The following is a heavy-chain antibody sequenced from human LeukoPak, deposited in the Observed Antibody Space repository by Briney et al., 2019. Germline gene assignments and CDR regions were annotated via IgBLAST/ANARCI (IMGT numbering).Heavy chain of an antibody. CDR3: ARHPYQLLWLSWFDP. Sequence: SETLSLTCTVSGGSSSSSRYYWGWIRQPPGKGLEWIGSIYYSGSTYYNPSLKCRVTISVDTSKNQFSLKLSSVTAADTAVYYCARHPYQLLWLSWFDPWGQGTLVTVSS. V-gene: IGHV4-39*01. J-gene: IGHJ5*02. CDR1: GGSSSSSRYY. D-gene: IGHD2-2*01. CDR2: IYYSGST.